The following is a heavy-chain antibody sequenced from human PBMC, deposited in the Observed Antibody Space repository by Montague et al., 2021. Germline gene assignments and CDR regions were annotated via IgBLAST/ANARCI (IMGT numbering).Heavy chain of an antibody. J-gene: IGHJ5*02. CDR3: AKQDYCVSGTSYKGFDP. CDR2: MFYGGAT. D-gene: IGHD3-10*01. Sequence: SETLSLTCTVSSGSIFHAHWSWVRQPPGKGLEWLGSMFYGGATSNNPSLKSRVTMSIDTSTNQFSLKLSFVTAADTAVYYCAKQDYCVSGTSYKGFDPWGQGILVTVSS. CDR1: SGSIFHAH. V-gene: IGHV4-59*08.